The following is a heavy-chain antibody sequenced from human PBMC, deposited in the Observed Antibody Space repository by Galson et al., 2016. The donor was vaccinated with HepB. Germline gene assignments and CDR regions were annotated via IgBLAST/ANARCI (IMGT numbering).Heavy chain of an antibody. V-gene: IGHV3-7*03. J-gene: IGHJ4*02. CDR2: TNQDGSGK. Sequence: SLRLSCAASGFTFSAYWMAWIRQAPGKGLEWVANTNQDGSGKHYVDSAKGRFTVSRDNAKNSVFLDMNSLRAEDTAVYYCARDPGYTYGHGLDFWGQGILVTVSS. D-gene: IGHD5-18*01. CDR3: ARDPGYTYGHGLDF. CDR1: GFTFSAYW.